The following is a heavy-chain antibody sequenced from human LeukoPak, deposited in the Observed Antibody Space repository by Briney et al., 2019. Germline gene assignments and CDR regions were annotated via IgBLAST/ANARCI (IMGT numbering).Heavy chain of an antibody. CDR1: GFTFSSYA. V-gene: IGHV3-23*01. D-gene: IGHD2-2*01. CDR3: AYTVVPAAILPRSRAFDI. CDR2: ISGSGGST. J-gene: IGHJ3*02. Sequence: GGSLRLSCAASGFTFSSYAMTWVRQAPGKGLEWVSAISGSGGSTYYADSVKGRFIISRDNSKNTLYVQMNSLRVENTAVYYCAYTVVPAAILPRSRAFDIWGQGTMVTVSS.